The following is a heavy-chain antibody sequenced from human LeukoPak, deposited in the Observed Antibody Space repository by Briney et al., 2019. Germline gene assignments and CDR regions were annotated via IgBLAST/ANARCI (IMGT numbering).Heavy chain of an antibody. CDR1: GFTFSDFG. Sequence: GGSLRLSCAASGFTFSDFGMNWVRQAPGKGLEWVSSTSSKSRYVYYADSVKGRFPISRDNAENSLYLQMNSLRVEDSAVYYCTRQYYDFWSGFYTADYYFDYWGQGTLVTVSS. CDR3: TRQYYDFWSGFYTADYYFDY. V-gene: IGHV3-21*01. D-gene: IGHD3-3*01. CDR2: TSSKSRYV. J-gene: IGHJ4*02.